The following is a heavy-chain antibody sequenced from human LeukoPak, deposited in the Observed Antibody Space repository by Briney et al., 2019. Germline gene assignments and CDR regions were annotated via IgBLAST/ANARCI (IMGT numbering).Heavy chain of an antibody. CDR2: INIDGSST. CDR1: GFTFSTYW. Sequence: GGPLRLSCVGSGFTFSTYWMNWARQAPGKGLVWVSRINIDGSSTDYAASVKGRLTISRDDAKNTLYLQMNSLRAEDTAVYYCVRELSGSRDIWGQGTMVTVSS. V-gene: IGHV3-74*01. J-gene: IGHJ3*02. D-gene: IGHD3-10*01. CDR3: VRELSGSRDI.